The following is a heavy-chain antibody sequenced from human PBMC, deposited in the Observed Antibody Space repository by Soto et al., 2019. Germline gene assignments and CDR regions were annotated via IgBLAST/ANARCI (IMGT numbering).Heavy chain of an antibody. J-gene: IGHJ4*02. Sequence: QVQLVESGGGVVQPGRSLRLSCAASGFTFSTSGMHWVRQAPGKGLEWVAVIWYDGNNKYYADSVKGRFTISRDNSKNTLYLQMNSLRAEDTAVYYCARAPLLWREPFDYWGQGTLVTVSS. CDR1: GFTFSTSG. V-gene: IGHV3-33*01. CDR2: IWYDGNNK. D-gene: IGHD2-2*01. CDR3: ARAPLLWREPFDY.